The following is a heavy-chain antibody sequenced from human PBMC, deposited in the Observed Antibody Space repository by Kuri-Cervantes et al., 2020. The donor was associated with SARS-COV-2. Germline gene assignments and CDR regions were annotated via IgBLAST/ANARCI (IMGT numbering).Heavy chain of an antibody. D-gene: IGHD1-26*01. V-gene: IGHV3-48*01. CDR2: IRSSSSAI. Sequence: GGSLRLSCAASGLTFSVYGLNWVRQAPGKGLEWVSYIRSSSSAIHYADSVKGRFTISRDNAKKSLFLQMNSLRAEDTAVYYCASEVIPNPSEKYAYYGLDVWGQGTTVTVSS. CDR3: ASEVIPNPSEKYAYYGLDV. CDR1: GLTFSVYG. J-gene: IGHJ6*02.